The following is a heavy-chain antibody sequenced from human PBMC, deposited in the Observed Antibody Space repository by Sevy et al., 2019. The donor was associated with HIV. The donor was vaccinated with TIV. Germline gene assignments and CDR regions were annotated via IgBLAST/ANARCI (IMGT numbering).Heavy chain of an antibody. V-gene: IGHV3-53*01. D-gene: IGHD3-10*01. Sequence: GGSLRLSCAASRFTVSSNYMSWVRQAPGKGLEWVSVIYSGGSTYYADSVMGRFTISRDNSKNTLYLQMNSLRAEDTAVYYCARGYYGSGTPPGYWGQGTLVTVSS. J-gene: IGHJ4*02. CDR1: RFTVSSNY. CDR2: IYSGGST. CDR3: ARGYYGSGTPPGY.